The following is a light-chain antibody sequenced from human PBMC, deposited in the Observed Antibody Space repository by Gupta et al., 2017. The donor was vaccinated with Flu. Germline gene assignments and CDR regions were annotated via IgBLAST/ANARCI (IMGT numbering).Light chain of an antibody. V-gene: IGKV2-28*01. J-gene: IGKJ4*01. CDR3: MQTLQTTRT. CDR2: LGA. Sequence: DLVMTLSPLSMPVTPGTPASISCRSSQSLLKGDGYDYLEWYLQKPGQCPELLIYLGAIRASGVRDRVRCSGTGSEFTLRISTVEVEDVGFYDYMQTLQTTRTFGGGTKVDIK. CDR1: QSLLKGDGYDY.